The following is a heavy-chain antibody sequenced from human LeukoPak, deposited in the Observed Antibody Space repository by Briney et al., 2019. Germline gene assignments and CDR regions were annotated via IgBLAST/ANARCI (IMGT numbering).Heavy chain of an antibody. D-gene: IGHD2-2*01. Sequence: PGGSLTLSCAASGFALSSYTMSWVRQAPGKGLEWVSSLRGPEGSPFYADSVKGRLTISRDNSKNTLFLQMNSLRAEDTAVYYCAKGYCSSSSCYSYAFDIWGQGTVVTVSS. CDR2: LRGPEGSP. J-gene: IGHJ3*02. V-gene: IGHV3-23*01. CDR3: AKGYCSSSSCYSYAFDI. CDR1: GFALSSYT.